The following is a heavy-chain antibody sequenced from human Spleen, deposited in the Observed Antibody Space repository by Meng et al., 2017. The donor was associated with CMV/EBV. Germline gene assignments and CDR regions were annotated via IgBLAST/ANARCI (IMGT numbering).Heavy chain of an antibody. D-gene: IGHD3-10*01. V-gene: IGHV3-74*01. Sequence: GESLKISCAASGFTFTNYWMHWVRQAPGKGLVWVSRINSDESITDYADSVKGRFAISRDNAKNTLYLQMNSLRAEDTAVYYCAKEDSGLDYWGQGTLVTVSS. J-gene: IGHJ4*02. CDR2: INSDESIT. CDR3: AKEDSGLDY. CDR1: GFTFTNYW.